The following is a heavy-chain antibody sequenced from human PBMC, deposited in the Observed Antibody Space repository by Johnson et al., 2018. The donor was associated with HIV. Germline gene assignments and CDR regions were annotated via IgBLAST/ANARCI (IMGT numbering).Heavy chain of an antibody. V-gene: IGHV3-20*04. CDR3: ARNTRITIFGVVIRHDAFDI. D-gene: IGHD3-3*01. Sequence: EQLVESGGDLVQPGGSLRLSCAASGFTFDDYDMSWVRQAPGMGLEWVSGINWNGGSTGYADSVKGRFTISRDNAKNSLYLQMNSLRAEDTALYYCARNTRITIFGVVIRHDAFDIWGQGTMVTVSS. J-gene: IGHJ3*02. CDR2: INWNGGST. CDR1: GFTFDDYD.